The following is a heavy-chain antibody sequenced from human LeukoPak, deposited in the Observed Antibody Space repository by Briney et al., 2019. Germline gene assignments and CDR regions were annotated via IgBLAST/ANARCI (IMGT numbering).Heavy chain of an antibody. Sequence: SETLSLTCTVSGGSISGYYWSWIRQPPGKGLEWIGEINHSGSTNYNPSLKSRVTISVDTSKNQFSLKLSSVTAADTAVYYCARTLRYFDWLYNWFDPWGQGTLVTVSS. CDR3: ARTLRYFDWLYNWFDP. D-gene: IGHD3-9*01. CDR1: GGSISGYY. J-gene: IGHJ5*02. CDR2: INHSGST. V-gene: IGHV4-34*01.